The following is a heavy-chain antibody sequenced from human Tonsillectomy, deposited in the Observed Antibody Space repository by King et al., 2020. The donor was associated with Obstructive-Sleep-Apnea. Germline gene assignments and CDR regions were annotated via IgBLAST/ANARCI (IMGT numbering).Heavy chain of an antibody. CDR1: GGAFISSA. J-gene: IGHJ5*02. D-gene: IGHD5-18*01. CDR3: ARGVGSAMITAWLDP. V-gene: IGHV1-69*01. Sequence: QLVQSGAEVKKPGSSVMVSCKASGGAFISSALSWVRQAPGQGLEWMGGIIPIFGTPDYAQKFQGRVTITADEYTRTIYLELNSLRSEDTAVYYCARGVGSAMITAWLDPWGQGTLVSVSS. CDR2: IIPIFGTP.